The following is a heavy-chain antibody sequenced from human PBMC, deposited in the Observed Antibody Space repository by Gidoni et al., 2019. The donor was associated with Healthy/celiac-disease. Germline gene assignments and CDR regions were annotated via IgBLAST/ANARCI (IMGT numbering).Heavy chain of an antibody. D-gene: IGHD5-18*01. CDR3: ARDFGVDTAMDDY. CDR1: VYTFTGYY. V-gene: IGHV1-2*02. Sequence: QVQLVQSGAEVKKPGASVKVSCQAPVYTFTGYYMHWVRQAPGQGLEWMGWIHPNSGGTNYAQKFQGRVTMTRDTSISTAYMELSRLRSDDTAVYYCARDFGVDTAMDDYWGQGTLVTVSS. CDR2: IHPNSGGT. J-gene: IGHJ4*02.